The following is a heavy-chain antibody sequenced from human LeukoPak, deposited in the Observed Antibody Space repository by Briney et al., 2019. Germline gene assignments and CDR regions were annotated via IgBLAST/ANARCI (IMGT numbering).Heavy chain of an antibody. CDR2: IYWDDDK. CDR3: AHRQHQYYYDSNTYYYMDV. Sequence: ESGPTLVKPTQTLTLTCTFSGFSLSTSGVGVGWIRQPPGKALEWLALIYWDDDKRYSPSLKSRLTITKDTSKNPVVLTMTNMAPVDTATYYCAHRQHQYYYDSNTYYYMDVWGKGTTVTVSS. J-gene: IGHJ6*03. D-gene: IGHD3-22*01. V-gene: IGHV2-5*02. CDR1: GFSLSTSGVG.